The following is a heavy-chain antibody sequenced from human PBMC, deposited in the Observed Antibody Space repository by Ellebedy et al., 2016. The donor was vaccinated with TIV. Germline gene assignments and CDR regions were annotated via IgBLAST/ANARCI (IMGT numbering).Heavy chain of an antibody. J-gene: IGHJ4*02. CDR3: TRKDDTAMPYGTDY. D-gene: IGHD5-18*01. CDR1: GFTFGDYA. Sequence: GESLKISCTASGFTFGDYAMSWFRQAPGKGLEWVGFIRSKAYGGTTEYAASVKGRFTISRDDSKSIAYLQMNSLKTEDTAVYYCTRKDDTAMPYGTDYWGQGTLVTVSS. CDR2: IRSKAYGGTT. V-gene: IGHV3-49*03.